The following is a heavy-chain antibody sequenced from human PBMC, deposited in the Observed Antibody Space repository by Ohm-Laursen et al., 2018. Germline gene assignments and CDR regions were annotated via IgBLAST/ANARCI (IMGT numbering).Heavy chain of an antibody. J-gene: IGHJ5*02. CDR2: ISGSGSII. CDR1: GGSFSGYY. CDR3: AKDEYSSSSGRFDP. V-gene: IGHV3-11*01. D-gene: IGHD6-6*01. Sequence: LSLTCAVYGGSFSGYYWSWIRQAPGKGLEWISYISGSGSIIYYADSVKGRFTISRENAKNSLYLQMNSLRAEDTALYYCAKDEYSSSSGRFDPWGQGTLVTVSS.